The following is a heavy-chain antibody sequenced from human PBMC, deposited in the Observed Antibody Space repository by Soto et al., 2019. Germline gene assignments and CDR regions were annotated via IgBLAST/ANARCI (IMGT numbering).Heavy chain of an antibody. CDR1: GFTFSSYA. CDR3: ARAVLAYYYDSSGYYFDY. D-gene: IGHD3-22*01. Sequence: GGSLRLSCEASGFTFSSYAMHWVRQAPGKGLEWVAVISYDGSNKYYADSVKGRFTISRDNSKNTLYLQMNSLRAEDTAVYYCARAVLAYYYDSSGYYFDYWGQGTLVTVSS. V-gene: IGHV3-30-3*01. J-gene: IGHJ4*02. CDR2: ISYDGSNK.